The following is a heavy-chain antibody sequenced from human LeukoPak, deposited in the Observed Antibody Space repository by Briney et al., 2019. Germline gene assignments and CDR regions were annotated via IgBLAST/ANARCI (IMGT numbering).Heavy chain of an antibody. V-gene: IGHV1-8*02. CDR2: MNPNSGNT. Sequence: GSSVKVSCKASGGTFSSYAISWVRQATGQGLEWMGWMNPNSGNTGYAQKFQGRVTMTRNTSISTAYMELSSLRSEDTAVYYCARGSGGKERWLQNDYWGQGTLVTVSS. J-gene: IGHJ4*02. D-gene: IGHD5-24*01. CDR1: GGTFSSYA. CDR3: ARGSGGKERWLQNDY.